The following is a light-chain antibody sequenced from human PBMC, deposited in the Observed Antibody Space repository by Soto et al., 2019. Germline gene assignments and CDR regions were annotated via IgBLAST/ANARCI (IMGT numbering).Light chain of an antibody. CDR1: SSNIGANYD. V-gene: IGLV1-40*01. J-gene: IGLJ1*01. CDR3: QSYDNTLNARYV. CDR2: ANT. Sequence: QSVLTQPPSVSGAPGQRVTISCTGSSSNIGANYDVHWYQQRPGSAPKLLIFANTNRPSGVPDRFSGSKSGTSASLAITGLQAEDEGDYYCQSYDNTLNARYVFGTGSKVTVL.